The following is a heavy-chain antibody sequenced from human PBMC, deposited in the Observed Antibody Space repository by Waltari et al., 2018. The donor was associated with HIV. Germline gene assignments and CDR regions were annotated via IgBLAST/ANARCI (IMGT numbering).Heavy chain of an antibody. CDR1: GFRFNNYA. CDR3: ARYRAVNPYWHLDL. Sequence: VQLLESGGSLIQSGGSLRLSCAVSGFRFNNYAMSWVRQAPGKGLEWVSAIFDTGVTTYYADSVKGRFTVSRDNSKNTLYLQMNSLRAEDAALYFCARYRAVNPYWHLDLWGRGTLVTVSS. D-gene: IGHD5-12*01. CDR2: IFDTGVTT. J-gene: IGHJ2*01. V-gene: IGHV3-23*01.